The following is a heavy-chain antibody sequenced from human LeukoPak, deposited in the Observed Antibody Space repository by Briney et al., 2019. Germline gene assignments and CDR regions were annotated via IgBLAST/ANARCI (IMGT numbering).Heavy chain of an antibody. V-gene: IGHV4-4*02. CDR1: GDSMSSIDW. CDR2: IHHTGST. Sequence: SETLSLTCAVSGDSMSSIDWWSWVRQPPGKWLEWIGEIHHTGSTNYNPSLKSRVTISVDKSKNQFSLNFNSMSAADSAVYYCAANGYYTIEYWGQGTLVTVSS. J-gene: IGHJ4*02. CDR3: AANGYYTIEY. D-gene: IGHD1-26*01.